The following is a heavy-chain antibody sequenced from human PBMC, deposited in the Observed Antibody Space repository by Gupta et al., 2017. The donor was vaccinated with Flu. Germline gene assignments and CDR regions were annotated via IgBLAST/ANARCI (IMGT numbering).Heavy chain of an antibody. CDR2: VNPHSGST. D-gene: IGHD2-2*02. CDR3: AREKFCSTASCYRWFDP. Sequence: VQLVQSGTDVKKPGASLKVSCEASRYTFTDYYIHCVRQAPGQGLEWMGRVNPHSGSTILEQKFQGRVTLAMDTSISTAYMELTRLRSDDTAVYYCAREKFCSTASCYRWFDPWGQGTLVIVSS. CDR1: RYTFTDYY. V-gene: IGHV1-2*06. J-gene: IGHJ5*02.